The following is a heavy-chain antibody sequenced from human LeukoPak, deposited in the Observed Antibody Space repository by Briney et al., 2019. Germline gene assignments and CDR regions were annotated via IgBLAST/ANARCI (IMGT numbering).Heavy chain of an antibody. D-gene: IGHD6-13*01. Sequence: GGSLRLSWVASGFIFSRYGMHWVRQAPGKGLEYVSAISNSGGSTYYANSVKGRFTISRDNSKNTLYLQMGSMRGEDMAVYYCARGLITGAAGTYYYYGMDVWGQGTTVTVSS. CDR1: GFIFSRYG. CDR2: ISNSGGST. CDR3: ARGLITGAAGTYYYYGMDV. J-gene: IGHJ6*02. V-gene: IGHV3-64*01.